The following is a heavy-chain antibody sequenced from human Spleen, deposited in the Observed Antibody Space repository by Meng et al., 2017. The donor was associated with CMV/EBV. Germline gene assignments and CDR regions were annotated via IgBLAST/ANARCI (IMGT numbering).Heavy chain of an antibody. CDR1: GYTFTGYY. V-gene: IGHV1-2*02. J-gene: IGHJ4*02. CDR2: INPNSGGT. Sequence: ASVKVSCKASGYTFTGYYMHWVRQAPGQGLEWMGWINPNSGGTNYAQKFQGRVTMTRDTSISTAYMELRSLRSDDTAVYYCATIAAAGTNRFDYWGQGTLVTVSS. CDR3: ATIAAAGTNRFDY. D-gene: IGHD6-13*01.